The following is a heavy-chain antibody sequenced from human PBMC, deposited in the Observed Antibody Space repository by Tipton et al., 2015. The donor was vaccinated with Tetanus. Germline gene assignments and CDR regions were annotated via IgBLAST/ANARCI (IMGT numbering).Heavy chain of an antibody. CDR1: GYSFTSHW. D-gene: IGHD6-6*01. J-gene: IGHJ4*02. Sequence: QLVQSGADVKKPGESLKISCKASGYSFTSHWIGWVRQMPGKGLEWMGMIFPDDSDTRYSPSFQGHVTFSVDKSTSTVYLQWSSLKASDAAWYFCARMYSTSSPFDHWGQGTLVAVSS. V-gene: IGHV5-51*01. CDR3: ARMYSTSSPFDH. CDR2: IFPDDSDT.